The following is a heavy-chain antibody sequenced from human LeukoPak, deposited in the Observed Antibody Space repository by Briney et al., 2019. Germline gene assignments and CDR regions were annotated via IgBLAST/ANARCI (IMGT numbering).Heavy chain of an antibody. CDR3: TTDSGRYYDFWSGDYYYFDK. J-gene: IGHJ4*02. CDR2: IKSKAAGGTV. CDR1: GFTFSDYG. V-gene: IGHV3-15*05. Sequence: GGSLRLSCAASGFTFSDYGMSWVRPPPGKGLEWVGRIKSKAAGGTVDYAAPVKGRFTISRDDSKNTVSLQMNNLKTEDTAVYYCTTDSGRYYDFWSGDYYYFDKWGQGTLVTVSS. D-gene: IGHD3-3*01.